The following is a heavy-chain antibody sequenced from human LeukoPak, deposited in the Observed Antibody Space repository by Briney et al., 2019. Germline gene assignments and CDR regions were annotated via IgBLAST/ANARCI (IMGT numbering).Heavy chain of an antibody. V-gene: IGHV4-59*01. Sequence: PSETLSLTCTVSGGSISSYYWSWIRQPPGKGLEWIGYIYYSGSTNYNPSLKSRVTISVDTSKNQFSLKLSSATAADTAVYYCARDKWGAFVTWGQGTLVTVSS. CDR2: IYYSGST. CDR3: ARDKWGAFVT. D-gene: IGHD7-27*01. CDR1: GGSISSYY. J-gene: IGHJ5*02.